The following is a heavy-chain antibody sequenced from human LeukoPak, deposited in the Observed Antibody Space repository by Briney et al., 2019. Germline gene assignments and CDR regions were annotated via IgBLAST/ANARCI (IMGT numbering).Heavy chain of an antibody. J-gene: IGHJ6*02. CDR3: AGAMYSGSYYYYYGMDV. V-gene: IGHV4-59*01. D-gene: IGHD1-26*01. CDR1: GGSISSYY. Sequence: PSETLSLTCTVSGGSISSYYWSWIRQPPGKGLEWIGYIYYSGSTNYNPSLKSRVTISVDTSKNQFSLKLSSVTAADTAVYYCAGAMYSGSYYYYYGMDVWGQGTTVTVSS. CDR2: IYYSGST.